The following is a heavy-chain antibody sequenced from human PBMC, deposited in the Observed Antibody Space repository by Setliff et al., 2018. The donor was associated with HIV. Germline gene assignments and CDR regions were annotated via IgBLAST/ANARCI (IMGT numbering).Heavy chain of an antibody. CDR3: ARAVVNSNFYYYMDV. CDR1: GYTFTAYY. J-gene: IGHJ6*03. V-gene: IGHV1-2*02. CDR2: INPNSGGT. D-gene: IGHD2-15*01. Sequence: ASVKVSCKASGYTFTAYYMHWVRQAPGQGLEWMGWINPNSGGTTYAQKLQGRVTMTRDTSITTAYLQMNSLKTEDSAVYYCARAVVNSNFYYYMDVWGKGTTVTVSS.